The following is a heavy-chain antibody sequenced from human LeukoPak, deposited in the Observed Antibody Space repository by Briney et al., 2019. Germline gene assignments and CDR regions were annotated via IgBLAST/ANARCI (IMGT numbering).Heavy chain of an antibody. J-gene: IGHJ4*02. CDR1: GGSISSGDYY. CDR2: VYYSGST. Sequence: PSETLSLTCTVSGGSISSGDYYWSWIRQPPGKGLEWIGYVYYSGSTYYNPSLKSRFTISVDTFKNKFSLKLSSVTAADTAVYYCASQYYYDSSGFYFWGQGTLVTVSS. CDR3: ASQYYYDSSGFYF. D-gene: IGHD3-22*01. V-gene: IGHV4-30-4*08.